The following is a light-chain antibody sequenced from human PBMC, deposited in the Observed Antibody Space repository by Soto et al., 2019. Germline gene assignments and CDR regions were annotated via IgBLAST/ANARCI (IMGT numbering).Light chain of an antibody. CDR2: DAS. CDR3: QQCYSTPRT. V-gene: IGKV1-5*01. J-gene: IGKJ5*01. Sequence: DIQMTKSPSTLSASVGDRVTITCRASQSISSWLAWYQQKPGKAPKLLIYDASSLESGVPSRFSGSGSGTDFTLTISSLQPEDFATYYCQQCYSTPRTFGQGTRLEIK. CDR1: QSISSW.